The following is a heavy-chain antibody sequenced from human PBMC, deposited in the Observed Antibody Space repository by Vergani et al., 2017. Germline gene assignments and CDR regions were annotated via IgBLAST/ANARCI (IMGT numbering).Heavy chain of an antibody. D-gene: IGHD4-17*01. CDR3: ATSILSPPTTVTRGGFDY. V-gene: IGHV1-69-2*01. CDR1: GYTFTDYY. Sequence: EVQLVQSGAEVKKPGATVKISCKVSGYTFTDYYMHWVQQAPGKGLEWMGLVDPEYGETIYAEKVQGRVNITADTSTDTAYMELSSLRSEDTAVYYCATSILSPPTTVTRGGFDYWGQGTLVTVSS. J-gene: IGHJ4*02. CDR2: VDPEYGET.